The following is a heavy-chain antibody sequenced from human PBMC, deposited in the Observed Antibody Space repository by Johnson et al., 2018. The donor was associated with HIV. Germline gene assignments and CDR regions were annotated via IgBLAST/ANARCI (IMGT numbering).Heavy chain of an antibody. Sequence: QVKLVESWGGVVQPGRSLRLSCAASGFTFSTYVMHWVRQAPGKGLEWVAFIRYDGSNKYYADSVKGRFTISRDNSKNTLYLQMKSLRPEDTSVYYCAKGGANDAFDIWGQGTMVTVSS. D-gene: IGHD3-16*01. CDR1: GFTFSTYV. J-gene: IGHJ3*02. CDR2: IRYDGSNK. CDR3: AKGGANDAFDI. V-gene: IGHV3-30*02.